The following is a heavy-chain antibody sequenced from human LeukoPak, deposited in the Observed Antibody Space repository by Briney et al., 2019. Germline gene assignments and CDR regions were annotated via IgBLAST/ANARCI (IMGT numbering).Heavy chain of an antibody. CDR1: GFTVSSNY. Sequence: GGSLRLSCAASGFTVSSNYMSWVRQAPGKGLQWVAAISGGGGLTFYADSVKGRVTISRDNSRNTLFLQIDNLRGEDTARYFCARTEGPPLYYFDTWGQGTLVTVSS. J-gene: IGHJ4*02. D-gene: IGHD3/OR15-3a*01. CDR3: ARTEGPPLYYFDT. CDR2: ISGGGGLT. V-gene: IGHV3-23*01.